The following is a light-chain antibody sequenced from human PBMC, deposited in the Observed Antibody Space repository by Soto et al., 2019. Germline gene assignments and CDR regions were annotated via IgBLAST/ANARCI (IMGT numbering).Light chain of an antibody. CDR3: QSYNDWPFA. CDR1: ESLFGF. Sequence: DIVLTQPPATLSVSPRDRVTLSCRASESLFGFLAWYQQKPGQASRLLMYGVSTRATGIPARFSGGGSATDFTLTISSLQSEDSAFYFCQSYNDWPFASGLGTRLE. V-gene: IGKV3-15*01. CDR2: GVS. J-gene: IGKJ2*01.